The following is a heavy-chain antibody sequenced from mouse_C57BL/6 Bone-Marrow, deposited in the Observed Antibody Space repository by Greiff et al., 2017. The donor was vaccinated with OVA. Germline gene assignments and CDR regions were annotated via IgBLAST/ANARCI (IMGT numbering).Heavy chain of an antibody. CDR2: IYPGSGNT. V-gene: IGHV1-76*01. J-gene: IGHJ1*03. CDR3: ARDYGSSYWYFDV. Sequence: VQLQQSGAELVRPGASVKLSCKASGYTFTDYYINWVKQRPGQGLEWIARIYPGSGNTYYNEKFKGKATLTAEKSSSTAYMQLSSLTSEDSSVYFCARDYGSSYWYFDVWGTETTVTVSS. CDR1: GYTFTDYY. D-gene: IGHD1-1*01.